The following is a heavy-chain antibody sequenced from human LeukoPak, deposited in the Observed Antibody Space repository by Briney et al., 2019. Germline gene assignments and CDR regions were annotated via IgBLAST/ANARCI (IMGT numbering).Heavy chain of an antibody. J-gene: IGHJ4*02. CDR1: GFTFSSYG. Sequence: GRSLRLSCAASGFTFSSYGMHWVRQAPGKGLEWVALIWYDGSNKYYTDSVKGRLTISRDNSKDTLFLQMNSLRAEDTAVYYCAREGPRGNSQFDYWGQGTLVTVSS. CDR2: IWYDGSNK. V-gene: IGHV3-33*08. D-gene: IGHD2/OR15-2a*01. CDR3: AREGPRGNSQFDY.